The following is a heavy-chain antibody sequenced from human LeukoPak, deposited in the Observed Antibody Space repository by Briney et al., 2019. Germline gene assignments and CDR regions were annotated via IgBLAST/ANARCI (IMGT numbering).Heavy chain of an antibody. V-gene: IGHV3-11*04. CDR3: AELGITMIGGV. CDR1: GFSVNNNY. D-gene: IGHD3-10*02. CDR2: ISSSGSTI. Sequence: PGGSLRLSCAASGFSVNNNYMSRIRQAPGKGLEWVSYISSSGSTIYYADSVKGRFTISRDNAKNSLYLQMNSLRAEDTAVYYCAELGITMIGGVWGKGTTVTISS. J-gene: IGHJ6*04.